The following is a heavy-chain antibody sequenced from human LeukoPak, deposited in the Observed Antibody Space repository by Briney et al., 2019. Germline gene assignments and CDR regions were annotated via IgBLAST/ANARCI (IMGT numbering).Heavy chain of an antibody. CDR1: GYIFTSFY. V-gene: IGHV1-46*01. Sequence: ASVKVSCKASGYIFTSFYVHWVRQAPGQGLEWMGIVNPSGGNTGYAQKFQGRVTMTRDTSTSTVYMELSRLRSEDTAVYYCAREVGIRGHFGYWGRGTPVTVSS. J-gene: IGHJ4*02. CDR3: AREVGIRGHFGY. D-gene: IGHD1-26*01. CDR2: VNPSGGNT.